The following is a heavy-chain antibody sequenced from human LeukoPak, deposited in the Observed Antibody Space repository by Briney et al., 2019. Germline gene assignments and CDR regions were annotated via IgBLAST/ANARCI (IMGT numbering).Heavy chain of an antibody. V-gene: IGHV3-23*01. J-gene: IGHJ6*02. CDR1: GFTFSSYA. CDR3: AKGLEVPAFYYYGMDV. Sequence: GGSLRLSCAASGFTFSSYAMSWVRQAPGKGLEWASAISGSGGSTYYADSVKGRFTISRDNSKNTLYLQMNSLRAEDTAVYYCAKGLEVPAFYYYGMDVWGQGTTVTVSS. D-gene: IGHD2-2*01. CDR2: ISGSGGST.